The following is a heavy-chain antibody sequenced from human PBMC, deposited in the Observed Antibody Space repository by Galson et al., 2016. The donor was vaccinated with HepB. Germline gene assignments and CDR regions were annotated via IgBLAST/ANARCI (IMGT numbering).Heavy chain of an antibody. V-gene: IGHV1-69*13. CDR1: GGTFTTYA. CDR3: ARDVAPIINSGYHYSYFAFDV. Sequence: SVKVSCKASGGTFTTYAISWVRLAPGQGLEWMRGIIPVFAKANYAQKFQGRVTITADESTSTAYMELSSLSSEDTAIYFCARDVAPIINSGYHYSYFAFDVWGQGTLVIVSS. CDR2: IIPVFAKA. D-gene: IGHD4-23*01. J-gene: IGHJ5*02.